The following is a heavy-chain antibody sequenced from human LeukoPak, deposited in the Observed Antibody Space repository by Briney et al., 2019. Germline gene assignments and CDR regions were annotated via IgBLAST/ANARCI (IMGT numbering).Heavy chain of an antibody. D-gene: IGHD3-22*01. Sequence: GASVKVSCKASGYTFSSYGINWVRQAPGQGLEWMGWVSAHNGNTNYAPKLQGRVTLTTETSTSTAYMELRSLRSDDTAVYYCARDRSPYYYDSSGYLNWFDPWGQGTLVTVSS. CDR2: VSAHNGNT. CDR1: GYTFSSYG. CDR3: ARDRSPYYYDSSGYLNWFDP. J-gene: IGHJ5*02. V-gene: IGHV1-18*01.